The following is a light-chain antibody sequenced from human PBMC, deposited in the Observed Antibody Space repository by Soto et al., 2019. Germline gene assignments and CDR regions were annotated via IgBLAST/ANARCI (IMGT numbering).Light chain of an antibody. V-gene: IGKV3-11*01. J-gene: IGKJ4*01. CDR2: DAS. CDR1: QSVSSY. CDR3: QRCGNRLT. Sequence: IVLTQSPATLSLYPGERATLSCRASQSVSSYLAWYQQKPGQAPRLLIYDASNRATGIPARFSGGGSGTDLTLTISSLEPEDFAVYYCQRCGNRLTFGVGTKVDIK.